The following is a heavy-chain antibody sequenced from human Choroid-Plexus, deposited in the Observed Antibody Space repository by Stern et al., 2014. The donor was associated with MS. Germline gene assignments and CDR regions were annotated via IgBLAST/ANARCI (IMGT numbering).Heavy chain of an antibody. V-gene: IGHV1-2*02. D-gene: IGHD3-3*01. Sequence: QLVQTGAEVKKPGASVKVSCKTSGYIFTGYYIHWVRQAPGQGLEWMAWINPNTGGTKYAQKFQGRVTMSRDTSISTAYVELSSLTSDDTAVYYCARDQRGITIFGVVTDYYYLGMDVWGQGTTVTVSS. CDR1: GYIFTGYY. CDR2: INPNTGGT. J-gene: IGHJ6*02. CDR3: ARDQRGITIFGVVTDYYYLGMDV.